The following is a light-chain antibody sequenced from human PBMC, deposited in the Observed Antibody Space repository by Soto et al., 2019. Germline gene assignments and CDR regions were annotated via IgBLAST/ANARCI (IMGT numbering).Light chain of an antibody. CDR3: QQYGTSPYA. Sequence: EIVLAQSPGTLSLSPGDRATLSCRASQSVSNNYLAWYQLKLGQAPRLLIFGGSSRATGIPCRFSGSGSGTDFTLTISSLDPEDLAVYYCQQYGTSPYAFGQGTKLEI. CDR2: GGS. CDR1: QSVSNNY. V-gene: IGKV3-20*01. J-gene: IGKJ2*01.